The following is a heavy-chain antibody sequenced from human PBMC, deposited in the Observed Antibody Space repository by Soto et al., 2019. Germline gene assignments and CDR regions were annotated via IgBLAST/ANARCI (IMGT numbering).Heavy chain of an antibody. CDR2: INHSGST. D-gene: IGHD4-17*01. CDR1: GGSFSGYY. Sequence: SETLSLTCAVYGGSFSGYYWSWIRQPPGKGLEWIGEINHSGSTNYNPSLKSRVTISVDTSKNQFSLKLSSVTAADTAVHYCARSDYGDYRIDYWGQGTLVTVSS. V-gene: IGHV4-34*01. CDR3: ARSDYGDYRIDY. J-gene: IGHJ4*02.